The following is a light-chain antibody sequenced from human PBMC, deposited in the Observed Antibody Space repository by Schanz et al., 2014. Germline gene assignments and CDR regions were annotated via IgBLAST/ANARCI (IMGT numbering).Light chain of an antibody. V-gene: IGKV3-15*01. CDR2: GAS. J-gene: IGKJ4*01. CDR1: QSVASNF. CDR3: QQYNNWPLT. Sequence: EIVMTQSPATLSVSPGERATLSCRASQSVASNFLAWYQQKPGQAPRLLIYGASTRATGIPARFIGSGSGTEFPLTISNLQSEGCAVYYGQQYNNWPLTFGGGTMVE.